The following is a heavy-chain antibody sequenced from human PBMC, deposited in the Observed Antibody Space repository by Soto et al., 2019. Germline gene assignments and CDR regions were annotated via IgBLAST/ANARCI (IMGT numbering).Heavy chain of an antibody. D-gene: IGHD6-6*01. CDR3: AKDLGYSSSSADY. Sequence: SLRLSCAASGFTFSSYGMHWVRQAPGKGLEWVAVISYDGSNKCYADSVKGRFTISRDNSKNTLYLQMNSPRAEDTAVYYCAKDLGYSSSSADYWGQGTLVTVSS. CDR1: GFTFSSYG. V-gene: IGHV3-30*18. J-gene: IGHJ4*02. CDR2: ISYDGSNK.